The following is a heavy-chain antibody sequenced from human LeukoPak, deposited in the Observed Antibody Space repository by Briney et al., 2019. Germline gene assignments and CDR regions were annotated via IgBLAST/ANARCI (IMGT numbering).Heavy chain of an antibody. CDR1: GYSFISYW. J-gene: IGHJ3*02. Sequence: GESLKISCKGSGYSFISYWIGWVRQMPGKGLEWMGIIYPGDSDTRYSPSFQGQITISADKSITTAYLQWSSLKASDTAMYYCARSYNNNWGAFDIWGQGTMVTVSS. CDR2: IYPGDSDT. V-gene: IGHV5-51*01. CDR3: ARSYNNNWGAFDI. D-gene: IGHD1-1*01.